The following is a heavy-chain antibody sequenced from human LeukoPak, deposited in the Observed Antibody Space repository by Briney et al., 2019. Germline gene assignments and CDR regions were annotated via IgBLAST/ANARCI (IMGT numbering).Heavy chain of an antibody. D-gene: IGHD5-18*01. Sequence: GGSLRLSCAASGFTFSSYAMHWVRQAPGKGLEWVAVISYDGSNKYYADSVKGRFAISRDNSKNTLYLQMNSLRAEDTAMYYCARDFVDTAMAADYWGQGTLVTVSS. CDR1: GFTFSSYA. V-gene: IGHV3-30*09. CDR2: ISYDGSNK. J-gene: IGHJ4*02. CDR3: ARDFVDTAMAADY.